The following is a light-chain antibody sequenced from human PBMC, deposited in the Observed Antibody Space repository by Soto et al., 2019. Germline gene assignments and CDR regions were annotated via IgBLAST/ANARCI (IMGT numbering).Light chain of an antibody. CDR3: QQYGSSLTWT. CDR2: GAS. Sequence: IVLTQSPATLALSPGERATLSCRASQSVSSYLAWYQQKPGQAPGLLIYGASSRATGIPDRFSGSGSGTDFTLTISRLEPEDFAVYYCQQYGSSLTWTFGQGTKVDIK. J-gene: IGKJ1*01. CDR1: QSVSSY. V-gene: IGKV3-20*01.